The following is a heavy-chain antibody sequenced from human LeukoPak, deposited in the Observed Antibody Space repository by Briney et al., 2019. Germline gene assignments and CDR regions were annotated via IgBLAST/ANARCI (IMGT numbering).Heavy chain of an antibody. CDR1: GFTFSDCY. J-gene: IGHJ4*02. V-gene: IGHV3-11*01. D-gene: IGHD5-24*01. CDR3: ARDRVATIRCPDY. Sequence: PGGSLRLSCAASGFTFSDCYMSWIRQAPGKGLEWVSYISSSGSTIYYADSVKGRFTISRDNAKNSLYLQMNSLRAEDTAVYYCARDRVATIRCPDYWGQGTLVTVSS. CDR2: ISSSGSTI.